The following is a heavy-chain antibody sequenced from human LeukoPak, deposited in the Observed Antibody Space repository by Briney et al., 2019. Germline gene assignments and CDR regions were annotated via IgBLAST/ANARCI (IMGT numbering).Heavy chain of an antibody. CDR2: IWYDGSNK. CDR1: GFTFSSYG. J-gene: IGHJ3*02. Sequence: GGSLRLSCAASGFTFSSYGMHWVRQAPGKGLEWVAVIWYDGSNKYYADSVKGRFTISRDDSKNTVYLQMNSRRAEDTAVYYCARWTNFHAFDIWGQGTLVTVSS. CDR3: ARWTNFHAFDI. V-gene: IGHV3-33*01. D-gene: IGHD1-1*01.